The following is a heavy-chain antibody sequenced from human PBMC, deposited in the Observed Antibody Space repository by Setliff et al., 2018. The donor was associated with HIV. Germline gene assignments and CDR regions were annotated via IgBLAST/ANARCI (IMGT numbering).Heavy chain of an antibody. CDR1: GYSFTSHT. D-gene: IGHD5-12*01. CDR3: TRDRVPKRGYTYREPDFDS. Sequence: ASVKVSCKASGYSFTSHTIQWVRRAPGQGLEWMGWINVVNGNTKYSQKFQDRVTISRDTSASTGYMELSRLRSEDTAVYYCTRDRVPKRGYTYREPDFDSWGQGTLVTVSS. J-gene: IGHJ4*02. V-gene: IGHV1-3*01. CDR2: INVVNGNT.